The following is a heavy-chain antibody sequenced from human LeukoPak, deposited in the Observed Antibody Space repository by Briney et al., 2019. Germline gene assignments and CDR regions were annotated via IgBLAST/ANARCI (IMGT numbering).Heavy chain of an antibody. CDR3: AKDRGGTYSYYYYYMDV. J-gene: IGHJ6*03. Sequence: PGGSLRLSCAASGFTFSSYGMHWVRQAPGKGLEWVAFIRYDGSNKYYTDSVKGRFTISRDNSKNTLYLQMNSLRPEDTAVYFCAKDRGGTYSYYYYYMDVWGKGTPVTVSS. D-gene: IGHD1-26*01. CDR2: IRYDGSNK. CDR1: GFTFSSYG. V-gene: IGHV3-30*02.